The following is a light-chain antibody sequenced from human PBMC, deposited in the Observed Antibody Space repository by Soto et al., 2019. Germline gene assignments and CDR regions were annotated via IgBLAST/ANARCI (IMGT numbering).Light chain of an antibody. CDR2: GAS. V-gene: IGKV3-20*01. CDR3: QQYGSSLIT. CDR1: QSVSNNY. J-gene: IGKJ5*01. Sequence: EMVLTQSPGTLSLSPGERATLSCRASQSVSNNYLAWYQQKPGQAPRLLIYGASSRATGIPDRFSGSGSGTDFTLTISRLEPEDFAVYYCQQYGSSLITFGQGTRLEIK.